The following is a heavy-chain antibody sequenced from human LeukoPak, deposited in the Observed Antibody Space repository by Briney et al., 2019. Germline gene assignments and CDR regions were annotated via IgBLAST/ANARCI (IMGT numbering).Heavy chain of an antibody. Sequence: PGGSLRLSCAASRFTFNTFGMHWVRQAPGKGLEWVAVISSDGSNKYYADSVKGRFTISRDNSKDTLYLQMISLTIEDTAVYYCRAATRYLDYYYDYWGQGTLVTVSS. J-gene: IGHJ4*02. CDR1: RFTFNTFG. CDR3: RAATRYLDYYYDY. V-gene: IGHV3-30*03. D-gene: IGHD3-22*01. CDR2: ISSDGSNK.